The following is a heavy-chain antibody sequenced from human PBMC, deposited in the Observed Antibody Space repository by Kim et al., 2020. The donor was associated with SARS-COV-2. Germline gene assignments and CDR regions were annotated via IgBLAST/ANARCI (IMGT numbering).Heavy chain of an antibody. CDR3: ARQSYYDFWSGYGFDY. CDR1: GYSFTSYW. V-gene: IGHV5-51*01. J-gene: IGHJ4*02. Sequence: GESLKISCKGSGYSFTSYWIGWVRQMPGKGLEWMGIIYPGDSDTRYSPSFQGQVTISADKSISTAYLQWSSLKASDTAMYYCARQSYYDFWSGYGFDYWGQGTLVTVSS. CDR2: IYPGDSDT. D-gene: IGHD3-3*01.